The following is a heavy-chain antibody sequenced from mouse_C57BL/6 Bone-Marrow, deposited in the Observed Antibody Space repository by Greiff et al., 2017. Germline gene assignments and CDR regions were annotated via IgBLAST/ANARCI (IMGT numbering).Heavy chain of an antibody. J-gene: IGHJ3*01. CDR2: IDPSDSYT. D-gene: IGHD2-5*01. Sequence: VQLQQPGAELVKPGASVKLSCKASGYTFTSYWMQWVKQRPGQGLEWIGEIDPSDSYTNYNQKFKGKATLTVDTTSSTAYMQLSSLTSEDSAVDYCAREDSNYWFAYWGQGTLVTVSA. CDR1: GYTFTSYW. CDR3: AREDSNYWFAY. V-gene: IGHV1-50*01.